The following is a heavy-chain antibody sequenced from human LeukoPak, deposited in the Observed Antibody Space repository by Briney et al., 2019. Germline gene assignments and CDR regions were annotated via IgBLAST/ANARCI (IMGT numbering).Heavy chain of an antibody. CDR2: IYYSGST. D-gene: IGHD3-22*01. CDR3: VKGITMIEGPPDY. J-gene: IGHJ4*02. V-gene: IGHV4-39*07. Sequence: PSETLSLTCTVSGGSISSSSYYWGWIRQPPGKGLEWIGSIYYSGSTYYNPSLKSRVTISVDTSKNQFSLKLSSVTAADTAVYYCVKGITMIEGPPDYWGQGTLVTVSS. CDR1: GGSISSSSYY.